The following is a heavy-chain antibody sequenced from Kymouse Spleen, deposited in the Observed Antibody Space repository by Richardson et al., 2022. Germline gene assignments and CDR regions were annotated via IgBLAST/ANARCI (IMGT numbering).Heavy chain of an antibody. CDR3: ARAYYDSSGHWYFDL. V-gene: IGHV3-72*01. J-gene: IGHJ2*01. Sequence: EVQLVESGGGLVQPGGSLRLSCAASGFTFSDHYMDWVRQAPGKGLEWVGRTRNKANSYTTEYAASVKGRFTISRDDSKNSLYLQMNSLKTEDTAVYYCARAYYDSSGHWYFDLWGRGTLVTVSS. D-gene: IGHD3-22*01. CDR1: GFTFSDHY. CDR2: TRNKANSYTT.